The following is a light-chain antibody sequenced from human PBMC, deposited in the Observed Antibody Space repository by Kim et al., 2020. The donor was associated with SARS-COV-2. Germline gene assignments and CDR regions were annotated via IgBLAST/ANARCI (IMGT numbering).Light chain of an antibody. J-gene: IGKJ5*01. CDR3: QQRSNWPPIT. V-gene: IGKV3-11*01. CDR2: DAS. CDR1: QSVSSY. Sequence: EIVLTQSPATLSLSPGERATHSCRASQSVSSYLAWYQQKPGQAPRLLIYDASNSATGIPARFSGSVSGTAFTLTISSLEPEDFTVYYCQQRSNWPPITFGQGTRLEIK.